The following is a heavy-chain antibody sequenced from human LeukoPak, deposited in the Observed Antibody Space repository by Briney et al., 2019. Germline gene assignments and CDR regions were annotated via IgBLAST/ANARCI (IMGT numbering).Heavy chain of an antibody. Sequence: GGSLRLSCAASGFTFSSYSMNWVRQAPGKGLEWVSSISSSSSYIYYADSVKGRFTISRDNAKNSLYLQMNSLRAEDTAVYYCARGRLSYSSSSPFFDYWGQGTLVTVSS. V-gene: IGHV3-21*01. CDR2: ISSSSSYI. CDR1: GFTFSSYS. D-gene: IGHD6-6*01. CDR3: ARGRLSYSSSSPFFDY. J-gene: IGHJ4*02.